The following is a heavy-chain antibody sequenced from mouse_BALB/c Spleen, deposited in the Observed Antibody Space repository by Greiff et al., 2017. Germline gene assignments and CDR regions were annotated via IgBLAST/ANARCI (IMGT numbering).Heavy chain of an antibody. CDR3: TRETVEGAWFAY. D-gene: IGHD1-1*01. Sequence: QVQLQQPGAELVRPGASVKLSCKASGYTFTSYWINWVKQRPGQGLEWIGNIYPSDSYTNYNQKFKDKATLTVDKSSSTAYMQLSSPTSEDSAVYYCTRETVEGAWFAYWGQGTLVTVSA. V-gene: IGHV1-69*02. CDR1: GYTFTSYW. CDR2: IYPSDSYT. J-gene: IGHJ3*01.